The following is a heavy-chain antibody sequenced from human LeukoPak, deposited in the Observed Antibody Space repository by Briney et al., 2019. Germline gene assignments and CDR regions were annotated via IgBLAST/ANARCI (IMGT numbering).Heavy chain of an antibody. CDR3: ARSRETGTPYYYYYGMDV. D-gene: IGHD1-7*01. CDR2: IIPIFGTA. V-gene: IGHV1-69*13. J-gene: IGHJ6*02. CDR1: GGTFSSYA. Sequence: GASVKVSCKASGGTFSSYAISWVRQAPGQGLEWMGGIIPIFGTANYAQKFRGRVTITADESTSTAYMELSSLRSEDTAVYYCARSRETGTPYYYYYGMDVWGQGTTVTVSS.